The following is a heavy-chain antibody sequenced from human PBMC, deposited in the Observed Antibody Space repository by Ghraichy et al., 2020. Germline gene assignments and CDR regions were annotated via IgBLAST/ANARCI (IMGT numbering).Heavy chain of an antibody. V-gene: IGHV1-69*04. CDR2: IIPILGIA. D-gene: IGHD4-17*01. CDR1: GGTFSSYA. CDR3: ARSDYGDYIGAPAYYYGMDV. Sequence: SVKVSCKASGGTFSSYAISWVRQAPGQGLEWMGRIIPILGIANYAQKFQGRVTITADKSTSTAYMELSSLRSEDTAVYYCARSDYGDYIGAPAYYYGMDVWGQGTTVTVSS. J-gene: IGHJ6*02.